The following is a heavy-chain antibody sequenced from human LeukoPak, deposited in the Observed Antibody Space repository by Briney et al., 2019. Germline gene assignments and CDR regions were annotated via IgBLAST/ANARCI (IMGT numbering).Heavy chain of an antibody. Sequence: SETLSLTCAVYGGSFSGYYWSWIRQPPGKGLEWIGEINRSESTNYNPSLKSMINISGDTSKNHFSLQLSSVTAAATAVYFCARVGYSYVINDWSRTGLGAYPTKYYYHMDVWGKGTTVTVSS. J-gene: IGHJ6*03. CDR2: INRSEST. V-gene: IGHV4-34*01. D-gene: IGHD5-18*01. CDR3: ARVGYSYVINDWSRTGLGAYPTKYYYHMDV. CDR1: GGSFSGYY.